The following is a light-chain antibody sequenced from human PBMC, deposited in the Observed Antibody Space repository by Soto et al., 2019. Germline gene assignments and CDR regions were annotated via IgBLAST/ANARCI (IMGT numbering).Light chain of an antibody. CDR1: QSISSW. CDR3: QQYNSYST. V-gene: IGKV1-5*03. J-gene: IGKJ1*01. CDR2: KAP. Sequence: DSQMTQSPSTLSASVGDRVTITCRASQSISSWLAWNQQKPGKAPKLLIYKAPSLESGVPSRFSGSGSGTEFSLTISSLQPDDFATYYCQQYNSYSTFGQGTNV.